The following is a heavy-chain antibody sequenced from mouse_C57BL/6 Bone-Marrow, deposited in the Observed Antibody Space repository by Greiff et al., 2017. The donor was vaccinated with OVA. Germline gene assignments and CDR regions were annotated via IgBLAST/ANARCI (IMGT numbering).Heavy chain of an antibody. D-gene: IGHD1-1*01. CDR3: TRRKRDYGSSYAMDY. CDR2: IDPETGGT. J-gene: IGHJ4*01. Sequence: VQLQQPGAELVRPGASVTLSCKASGYTFTDYEMHWVKQTPVHGLEWIGAIDPETGGTAYNQKFKGKAILTADKSSSTAYMELRSLTSEDSAVYYCTRRKRDYGSSYAMDYWGQGTSVTGSS. CDR1: GYTFTDYE. V-gene: IGHV1-15*01.